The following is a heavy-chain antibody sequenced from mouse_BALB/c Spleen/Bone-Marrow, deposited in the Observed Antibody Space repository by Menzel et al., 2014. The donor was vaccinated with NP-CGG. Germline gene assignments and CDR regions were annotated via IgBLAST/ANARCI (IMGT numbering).Heavy chain of an antibody. D-gene: IGHD2-4*01. V-gene: IGHV1-31*01. CDR2: INPYNGAT. Sequence: EVKLEESGPELVKPGASVKISCKASGYSFTGYYMHWVKQSHVKSLEWIGRINPYNGATSYNQNFKDKASLTVDKSSSTAYMELHSLTSEDSAVYYCARGDYPYAMDYWGQGTSVTVSS. CDR3: ARGDYPYAMDY. J-gene: IGHJ4*01. CDR1: GYSFTGYY.